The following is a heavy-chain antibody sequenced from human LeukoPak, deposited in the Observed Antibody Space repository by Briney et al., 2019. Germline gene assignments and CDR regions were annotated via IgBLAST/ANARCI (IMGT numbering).Heavy chain of an antibody. V-gene: IGHV4-38-2*01. J-gene: IGHJ4*02. Sequence: PSETLSLTCAVSGYFISSDYYWGWIRQPPGKGLEWIGTIYHIGSTYYNPSLKSRVIISVDTSKNQFSLKLNSVTAADTAVYYCARIHCTGGSCYHHDYWGQGTLVTVSS. CDR2: IYHIGST. CDR1: GYFISSDYY. CDR3: ARIHCTGGSCYHHDY. D-gene: IGHD2-15*01.